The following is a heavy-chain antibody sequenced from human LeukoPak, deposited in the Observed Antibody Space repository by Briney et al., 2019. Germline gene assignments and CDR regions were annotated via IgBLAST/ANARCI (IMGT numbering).Heavy chain of an antibody. CDR2: IWYDGSNK. CDR3: ARDGGDGYNSRMNLTFPDY. D-gene: IGHD5-24*01. V-gene: IGHV3-33*01. CDR1: GFTFSSYG. J-gene: IGHJ4*02. Sequence: GGSLRLSCAASGFTFSSYGMHWVRQAPGKGLEWVAVIWYDGSNKYYADSVKGRFTISRDNSKNTLYLQMNSLRAEDTAVYYCARDGGDGYNSRMNLTFPDYWGQGTLVTVSS.